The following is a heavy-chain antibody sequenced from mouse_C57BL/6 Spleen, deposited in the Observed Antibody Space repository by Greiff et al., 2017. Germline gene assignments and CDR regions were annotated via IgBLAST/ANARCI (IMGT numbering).Heavy chain of an antibody. CDR1: VFSLSTFGMG. D-gene: IGHD1-1*01. CDR2: IYWDEDK. J-gene: IGHJ2*01. Sequence: QVTLKVSGPGILQPSQTLSLTCSFSVFSLSTFGMGVSWIRQPSGKGLEWLAHIYWDEDKHYKPSLKSRLTISKDTSNNQVFLKITTVDTADTATYSSARNLLLRDYWGQGTTLTVSS. CDR3: ARNLLLRDY. V-gene: IGHV8-9*01.